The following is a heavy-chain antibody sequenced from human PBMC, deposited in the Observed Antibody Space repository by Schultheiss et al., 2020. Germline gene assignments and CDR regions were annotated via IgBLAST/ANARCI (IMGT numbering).Heavy chain of an antibody. D-gene: IGHD1-1*01. CDR3: ARAGILTTRFYGMDV. Sequence: GGSLRLSCAASGFTFNSYAMTWVRQAPGEGLEWVAVIWYDGSNKYYADSVKGRFTISRDNTKNSLYLQMNSLRVDDTAIYYCARAGILTTRFYGMDVWGQGTTVTRLL. J-gene: IGHJ6*02. CDR1: GFTFNSYA. V-gene: IGHV3-33*08. CDR2: IWYDGSNK.